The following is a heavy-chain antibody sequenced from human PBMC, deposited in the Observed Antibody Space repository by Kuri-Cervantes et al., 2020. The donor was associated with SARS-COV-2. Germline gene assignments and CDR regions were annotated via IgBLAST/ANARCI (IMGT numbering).Heavy chain of an antibody. CDR1: GYTVSSYG. CDR3: ARSYYGRYPDGFDF. CDR2: IRVSNANT. D-gene: IGHD1-26*01. Sequence: ASVKASCKGYGYTVSSYGIAWVRQAPGQGLEWMAWIRVSNANTNSAQKFQARVGMTTDTSTNTVFMNLRSLRSDDTAVYYCARSYYGRYPDGFDFWGQGTLVTVSS. V-gene: IGHV1-18*04. J-gene: IGHJ3*01.